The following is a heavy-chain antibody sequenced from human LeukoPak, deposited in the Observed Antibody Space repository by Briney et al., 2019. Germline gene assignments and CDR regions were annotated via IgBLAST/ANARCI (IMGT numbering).Heavy chain of an antibody. V-gene: IGHV3-23*01. CDR2: ISGSGGST. CDR3: AKVSAQYYYYGMDV. CDR1: GFTFSSYA. Sequence: PGGSPRLSCAASGFTFSSYAMSWVRQAPGKGLEWVSAISGSGGSTYYADSVKGRFTISRDNSKNTLYLQMSSLRAEDTAVYYCAKVSAQYYYYGMDVWGQGTTVTVSS. J-gene: IGHJ6*02.